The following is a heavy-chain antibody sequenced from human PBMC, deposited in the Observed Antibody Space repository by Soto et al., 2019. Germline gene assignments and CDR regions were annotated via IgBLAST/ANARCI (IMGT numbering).Heavy chain of an antibody. D-gene: IGHD3-22*01. CDR3: AREGYDSRNSYYYGMDV. CDR2: INHSGST. V-gene: IGHV4-34*01. Sequence: PSETLSLTCAVYGGSFSGYYWSWIRQPPGKGLEWIGEINHSGSTNYNPSLKSRVTISVDTSKNQFSLKLSSVTAADTAVYYCAREGYDSRNSYYYGMDVWGQGTTVTVSS. CDR1: GGSFSGYY. J-gene: IGHJ6*02.